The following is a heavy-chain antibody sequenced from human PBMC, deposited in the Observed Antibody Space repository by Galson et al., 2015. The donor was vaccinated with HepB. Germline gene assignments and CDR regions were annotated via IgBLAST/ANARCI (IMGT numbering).Heavy chain of an antibody. V-gene: IGHV3-30*04. J-gene: IGHJ6*02. D-gene: IGHD3-10*01. CDR1: GFTFSSYA. CDR3: ARGQKQSHLWFGELSGDYYYYGMDV. Sequence: SLRFSCAASGFTFSSYAMHWVRQAPGKGLEWVAVISYDGSNKYYADSVKGRFTISRDNSKTTLYLQMNSLRAEDTAVYYCARGQKQSHLWFGELSGDYYYYGMDVWGQGTTVTVSS. CDR2: ISYDGSNK.